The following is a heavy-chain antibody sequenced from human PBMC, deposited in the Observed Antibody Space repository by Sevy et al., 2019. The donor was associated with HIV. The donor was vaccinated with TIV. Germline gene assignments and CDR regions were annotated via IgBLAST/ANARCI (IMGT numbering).Heavy chain of an antibody. CDR1: GFTFSDYY. Sequence: GGSLRLSCAASGFTFSDYYINWIRQAPGKGLEWVSYISGSSSYTNYADSVKGRFTISRDNAKNSLYLQMNSLRAEDTAVYYCAKDLFAGTAAGIFSSYYYYGMDVWGQGTTVTVSS. V-gene: IGHV3-11*06. CDR3: AKDLFAGTAAGIFSSYYYYGMDV. D-gene: IGHD6-13*01. J-gene: IGHJ6*02. CDR2: ISGSSSYT.